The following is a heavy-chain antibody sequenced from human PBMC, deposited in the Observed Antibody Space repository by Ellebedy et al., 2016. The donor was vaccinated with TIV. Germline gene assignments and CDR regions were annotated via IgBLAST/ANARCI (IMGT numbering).Heavy chain of an antibody. J-gene: IGHJ6*02. CDR2: ISSSSSTI. CDR1: GFTFSSYS. V-gene: IGHV3-48*02. CDR3: ARDCIAVARRYGMDV. Sequence: GESLKISRAASGFTFSSYSMNWVRQAPGKGLEWVSYISSSSSTIYYADSVKGRFTISRDNAKNSLYLQMNSLRDEDTAAYYCARDCIAVARRYGMDVWGQGTTVTVSS. D-gene: IGHD6-19*01.